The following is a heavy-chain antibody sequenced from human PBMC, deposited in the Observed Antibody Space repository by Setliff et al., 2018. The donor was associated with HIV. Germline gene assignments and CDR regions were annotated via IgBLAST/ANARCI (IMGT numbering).Heavy chain of an antibody. CDR1: GAPISSSNSY. Sequence: PSETLSLTCTVYGAPISSSNSYWAWIRQPPGKRLEWLASIYNSGSSSYNPSLSSRLTVSVDTSKNQVSLRLNSVTAADTGVYYCARHRDPPGTSWIFYYYYMDLWGAGTTVTVSS. D-gene: IGHD6-13*01. CDR3: ARHRDPPGTSWIFYYYYMDL. V-gene: IGHV4-39*01. J-gene: IGHJ6*03. CDR2: IYNSGSS.